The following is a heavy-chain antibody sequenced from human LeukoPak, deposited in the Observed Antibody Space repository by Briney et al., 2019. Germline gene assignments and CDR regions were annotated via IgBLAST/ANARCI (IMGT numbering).Heavy chain of an antibody. CDR2: IYTSGST. D-gene: IGHD6-19*01. V-gene: IGHV4-4*07. J-gene: IGHJ3*02. CDR3: ARVGVAVAGTTAFDI. Sequence: SETLSLTCTVSGGSISSYYWSWIRQPAGKGLEWIGRIYTSGSTNYNPSLKSRVTMSVDTSKNQFSLKLSSVTAADTAVYYCARVGVAVAGTTAFDIWGQGTMITVSS. CDR1: GGSISSYY.